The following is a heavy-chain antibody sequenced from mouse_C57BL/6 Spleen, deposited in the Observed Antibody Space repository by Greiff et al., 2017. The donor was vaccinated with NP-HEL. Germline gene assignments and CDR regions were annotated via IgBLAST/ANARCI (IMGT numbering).Heavy chain of an antibody. V-gene: IGHV5-4*01. CDR2: ISDGGSYT. CDR1: GFTFSSYA. J-gene: IGHJ2*01. Sequence: EVKLVESGGGLVKPGGSLKLSCAASGFTFSSYAMSWVRQTPEKRLEWVATISDGGSYTYYPDNVKGRFTISRDNAKNNLYLQMSHLKSEDTAMYYCAREGEFNGYYFDYWGQGTTLTVSS. CDR3: AREGEFNGYYFDY.